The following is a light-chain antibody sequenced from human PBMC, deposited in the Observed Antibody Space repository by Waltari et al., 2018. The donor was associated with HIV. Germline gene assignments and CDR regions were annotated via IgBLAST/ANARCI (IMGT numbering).Light chain of an antibody. CDR2: WAS. CDR1: QSVNSH. Sequence: EVVMTQSPATLSVSPGERATLSCRASQSVNSHLAWYQHKVGQAPRLLIHWASTRATGVPARFSGSWSGTDVTLTISSLQSEDVAVYYCQQYNHWPPYTFGQGTKLEIK. J-gene: IGKJ2*01. V-gene: IGKV3-15*01. CDR3: QQYNHWPPYT.